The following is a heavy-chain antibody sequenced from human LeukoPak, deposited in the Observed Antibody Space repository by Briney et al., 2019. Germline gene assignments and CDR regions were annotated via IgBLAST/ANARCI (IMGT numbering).Heavy chain of an antibody. J-gene: IGHJ4*02. CDR2: IIGSAGST. V-gene: IGHV3-23*01. D-gene: IGHD1-1*01. CDR1: GFTFSSYA. CDR3: AKDGTPTITFAY. Sequence: PGGSLRLSCAASGFTFSSYAMSWVRQAPGKGLEYVSVIIGSAGSTHYRDSVKGRFTISRDNSKNTLYLQMNSLRVEDTAVYYCAKDGTPTITFAYWGQGTLVTVSS.